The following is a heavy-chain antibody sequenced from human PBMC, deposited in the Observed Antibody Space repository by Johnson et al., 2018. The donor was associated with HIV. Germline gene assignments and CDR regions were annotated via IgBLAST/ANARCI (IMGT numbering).Heavy chain of an antibody. D-gene: IGHD6-13*01. CDR3: ARVRAAAGTKDALDI. J-gene: IGHJ3*02. V-gene: IGHV3-30-3*01. CDR1: GFTFSSYA. CDR2: ISYDGSTK. Sequence: QMLLVESGGGVVQPGRSLRLSCAASGFTFSSYAMHWVRPAPGKGLAWVAVISYDGSTKYYADSVKGRFTISRDNSKNTLYLQMNSLRAEDTAVYYCARVRAAAGTKDALDIWGQGTMVTVSS.